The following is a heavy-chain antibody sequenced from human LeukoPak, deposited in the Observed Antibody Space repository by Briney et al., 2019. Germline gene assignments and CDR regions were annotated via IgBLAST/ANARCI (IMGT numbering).Heavy chain of an antibody. CDR2: INPSGGST. CDR1: GYTFTSYY. Sequence: GASVKVSCKASGYTFTSYYMHWVRQAPGQGLEWMGIINPSGGSTSYAQKFQGRVTVTRDTSTSTVYMELSSLRSEDTAVYYCARDRGLPTYPNWFDPWGQGTLVTVSS. CDR3: ARDRGLPTYPNWFDP. V-gene: IGHV1-46*01. J-gene: IGHJ5*02. D-gene: IGHD1-1*01.